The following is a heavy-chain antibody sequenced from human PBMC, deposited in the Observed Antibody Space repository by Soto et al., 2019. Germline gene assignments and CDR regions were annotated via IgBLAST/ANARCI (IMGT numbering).Heavy chain of an antibody. CDR1: GYTFTSYY. CDR2: INPSGGST. J-gene: IGHJ6*02. CDR3: ARTRATRDYYYYGMDV. Sequence: ASVKASCKASGYTFTSYYINWVRQAPGQGLEWMGIINPSGGSTSYAQKFQGRVTMTRDTSTSTVYMELSSLRSEDTAVYYCARTRATRDYYYYGMDVWGQGTTGTVSS. V-gene: IGHV1-46*01.